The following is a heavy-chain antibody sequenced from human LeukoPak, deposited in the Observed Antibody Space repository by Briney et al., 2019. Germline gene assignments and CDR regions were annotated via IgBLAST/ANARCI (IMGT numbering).Heavy chain of an antibody. CDR3: LYGSGWYFDY. D-gene: IGHD6-19*01. V-gene: IGHV3-74*01. CDR2: ISSDGRNT. CDR1: GFTFSSYE. J-gene: IGHJ4*02. Sequence: GGSLRLSCAASGFTFSSYEMNWVRQAPGKGLAWVSRISSDGRNTHYADSVKGRFTISRDNAKGTLYLQMNSLRAEDTAVYYCLYGSGWYFDYWGQGTLVTVSS.